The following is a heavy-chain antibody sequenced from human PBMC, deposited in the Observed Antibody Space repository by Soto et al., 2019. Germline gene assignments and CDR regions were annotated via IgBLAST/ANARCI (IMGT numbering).Heavy chain of an antibody. J-gene: IGHJ6*02. Sequence: TLSLTCTVSGDSISTYYWSWIRQPPGKGLQWLALIDWDDDKYYSTSLKTRLTISKDTSKNQVVLTMTNMDPVDTATYYCARILARPYYYYGMDVWGQGTTVTVS. CDR2: IDWDDDK. CDR1: GDSISTYYW. CDR3: ARILARPYYYYGMDV. V-gene: IGHV2-70*01.